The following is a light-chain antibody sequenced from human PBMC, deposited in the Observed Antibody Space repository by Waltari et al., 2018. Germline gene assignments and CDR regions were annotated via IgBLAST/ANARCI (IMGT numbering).Light chain of an antibody. V-gene: IGLV1-44*01. CDR3: ATWDGRVNGVL. CDR1: NYNIGSGP. Sequence: QSVLTQAPSVSGTPGQRVTISCSGTNYNIGSGPVNWYQQVPGMSPKLLIYSNDQRPSGVPDRFSGSKSGTSASLAISELQSEDEADYYCATWDGRVNGVLFGGGTKVTVL. J-gene: IGLJ2*01. CDR2: SND.